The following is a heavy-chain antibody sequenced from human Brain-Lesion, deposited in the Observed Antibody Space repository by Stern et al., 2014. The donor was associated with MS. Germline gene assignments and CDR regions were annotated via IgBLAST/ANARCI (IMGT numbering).Heavy chain of an antibody. CDR2: IFPRDSNT. V-gene: IGHV5-51*04. J-gene: IGHJ4*02. CDR1: GYLFDDYW. Sequence: EVQLVESGAEVKKPGESLKISCEASGYLFDDYWIGWVRQMSGRGLELVAIIFPRDSNTKYRPPVKGQVTISAEKPITPPYLQWSSLKASDPAMYYWARSPATPSGYDRFDYWGQGALVTVSS. CDR3: ARSPATPSGYDRFDY. D-gene: IGHD5-12*01.